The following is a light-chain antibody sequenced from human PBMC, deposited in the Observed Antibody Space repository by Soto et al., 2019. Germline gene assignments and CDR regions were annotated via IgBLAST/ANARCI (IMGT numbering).Light chain of an antibody. CDR2: KDN. J-gene: IGLJ3*02. V-gene: IGLV3-25*02. Sequence: SYELTQPPSMSVSPGQTARITCSGDALPKQYAYWYQQKPGQAPVVVIYKDNERPSGIPERFSGSSSGTTVTLTISGVQAEDEADYYCQSADNSGTYLVFGGGTKVTVL. CDR3: QSADNSGTYLV. CDR1: ALPKQY.